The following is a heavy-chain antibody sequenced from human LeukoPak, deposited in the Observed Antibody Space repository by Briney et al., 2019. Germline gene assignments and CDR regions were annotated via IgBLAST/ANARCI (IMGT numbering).Heavy chain of an antibody. Sequence: GRSLRLSCAPSGFTFSRHGMHWVRQAPGKGLEWVAIISNDGSRKYYAHSVEGRFTISRDNAKNSLYLQMNSLRDEDTAVYYCARDGIVGEGDYWGQGTLVTVSS. CDR1: GFTFSRHG. V-gene: IGHV3-30*03. J-gene: IGHJ4*02. CDR3: ARDGIVGEGDY. D-gene: IGHD1-26*01. CDR2: ISNDGSRK.